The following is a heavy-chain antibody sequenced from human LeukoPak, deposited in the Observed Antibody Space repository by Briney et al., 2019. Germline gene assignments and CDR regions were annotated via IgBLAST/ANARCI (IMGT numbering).Heavy chain of an antibody. D-gene: IGHD3/OR15-3a*01. CDR3: ARARTDGYYFDY. J-gene: IGHJ4*02. Sequence: ASVTVSCTASGGTFSSYAISWVRQAPGQGLEWMGGIIPIFGTANYAQKFQGRVTITADESTSTAYMELSSLRSEDTAVYYCARARTDGYYFDYWGQGTLVTVSS. CDR2: IIPIFGTA. V-gene: IGHV1-69*01. CDR1: GGTFSSYA.